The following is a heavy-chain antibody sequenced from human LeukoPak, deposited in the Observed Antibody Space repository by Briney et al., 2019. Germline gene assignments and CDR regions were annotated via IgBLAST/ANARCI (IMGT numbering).Heavy chain of an antibody. CDR1: GFTFSTFA. J-gene: IGHJ6*03. CDR3: AKGFKVNYYYYYMDV. V-gene: IGHV3-23*01. Sequence: GGSLRLSCAASGFTFSTFAMIWVRQPPGKGLEWVSSIFPSGGEIHYADSVRGRFTISRDNSKSTLSLQMNSLRAEDTAIYYCAKGFKVNYYYYYMDVWGKGTTVTISS. CDR2: IFPSGGEI. D-gene: IGHD2-21*01.